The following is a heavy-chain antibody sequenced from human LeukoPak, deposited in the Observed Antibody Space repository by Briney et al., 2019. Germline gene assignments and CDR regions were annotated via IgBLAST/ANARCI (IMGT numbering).Heavy chain of an antibody. V-gene: IGHV3-21*01. Sequence: GGSLRLSCAASGFTFSSYEMNWVRQAPGKGLEWVSPISSSSSYIYYADSVKGRFTISRDNARNSLYLQMNSLRAEDTAVYYCARKDYWGQGTLVTVSS. CDR2: ISSSSSYI. CDR1: GFTFSSYE. CDR3: ARKDY. J-gene: IGHJ4*02.